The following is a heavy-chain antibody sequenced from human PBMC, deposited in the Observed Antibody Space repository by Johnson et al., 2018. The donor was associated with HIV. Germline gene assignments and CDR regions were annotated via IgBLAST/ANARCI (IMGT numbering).Heavy chain of an antibody. CDR1: GFTFSDYY. V-gene: IGHV3-11*04. CDR3: AKDEFKWELLHI. Sequence: QVQLVESGGGLVKPGGSLRLSCVASGFTFSDYYMTWVRQAPGKGLEWVSYISSSGSTIYSADSVKGRFTISRDNAKNSLYLQMNSLRAEDTAVYYCAKDEFKWELLHIWGQGTMVTVSS. CDR2: ISSSGSTI. J-gene: IGHJ3*02. D-gene: IGHD1-26*01.